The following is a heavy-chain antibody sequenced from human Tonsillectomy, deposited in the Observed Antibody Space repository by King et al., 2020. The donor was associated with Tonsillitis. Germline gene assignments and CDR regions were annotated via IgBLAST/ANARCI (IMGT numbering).Heavy chain of an antibody. D-gene: IGHD4-17*01. J-gene: IGHJ4*02. CDR2: ISDSGGST. CDR3: AKRDGYY. V-gene: IGHV3-23*04. Sequence: VQLVESGGGLVQPGGSLRLSCAVSGFTFSSYAMSWVRQAPGKGLEWVSTISDSGGSTYFADSVKGRFTISRDNSKSTLYLQMNSLRAEDTAIYYCAKRDGYYWGQGTLVTVSS. CDR1: GFTFSSYA.